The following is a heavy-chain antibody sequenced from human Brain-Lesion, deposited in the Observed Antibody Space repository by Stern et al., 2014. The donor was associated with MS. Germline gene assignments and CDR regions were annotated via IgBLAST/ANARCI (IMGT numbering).Heavy chain of an antibody. CDR2: INPNTGGT. J-gene: IGHJ6*02. V-gene: IGHV1-2*02. Sequence: VQLLQSGAEVKKPGASVKVSCKTSGYIFTGYYIHWVRQAPGQGLEWMAWINPNTGGTKYAQKFQGRVTMSRDTSISTAYVELSSLTSDDTAVYYCARDQRGITIFGVVTGYYYLGMDVWGQGTTVTVSS. D-gene: IGHD3-3*01. CDR1: GYIFTGYY. CDR3: ARDQRGITIFGVVTGYYYLGMDV.